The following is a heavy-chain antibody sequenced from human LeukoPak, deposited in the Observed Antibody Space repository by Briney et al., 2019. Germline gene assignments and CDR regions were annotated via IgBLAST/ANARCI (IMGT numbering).Heavy chain of an antibody. Sequence: PSQTLSLTCTVSGGSISSGAYYWSWIRQHPGKGLEWIGYIYYSGSPYYNPSLQSRVTISVDTSKNQFSLKLTSVTAADTAVYYCARDSRGTGYYYYYGMDVWGQGTTVTVSS. V-gene: IGHV4-31*03. D-gene: IGHD3/OR15-3a*01. CDR2: IYYSGSP. CDR3: ARDSRGTGYYYYYGMDV. CDR1: GGSISSGAYY. J-gene: IGHJ6*02.